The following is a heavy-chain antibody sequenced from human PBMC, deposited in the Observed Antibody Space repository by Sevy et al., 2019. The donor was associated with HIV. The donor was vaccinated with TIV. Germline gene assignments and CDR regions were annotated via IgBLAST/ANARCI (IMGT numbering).Heavy chain of an antibody. Sequence: ASVKVSYKASGYTFTGSYLHWVRQAPGQGLEWMGWINPNNGGTKYAQKFQGRVTMTRDTSISTAYMELSRLRSDDTAVYYCARVIYPSSYSNSWYPDYWGQGTLVTVSS. J-gene: IGHJ4*02. D-gene: IGHD6-13*01. CDR2: INPNNGGT. CDR3: ARVIYPSSYSNSWYPDY. CDR1: GYTFTGSY. V-gene: IGHV1-2*02.